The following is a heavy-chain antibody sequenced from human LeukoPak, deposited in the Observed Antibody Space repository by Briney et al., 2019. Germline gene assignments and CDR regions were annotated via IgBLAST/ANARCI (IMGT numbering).Heavy chain of an antibody. V-gene: IGHV3-33*01. CDR2: RYDGSNE. J-gene: IGHJ4*02. Sequence: GGSLRNSCAASGFKFSTYGMHWVRQAPGKGLEWVAVRYDGSNEYYSDSVKGRFAISKDTSKNTLYLQMNNLRAEDTAVYFCARDPGLRLDYWGQGTLLTVSS. CDR3: ARDPGLRLDY. D-gene: IGHD3-16*01. CDR1: GFKFSTYG.